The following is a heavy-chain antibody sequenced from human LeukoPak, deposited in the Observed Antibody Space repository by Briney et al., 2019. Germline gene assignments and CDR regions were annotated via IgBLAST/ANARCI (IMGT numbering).Heavy chain of an antibody. Sequence: LETLSLTSTLSLGSISSTDYYSGWIRHPPGNWIELLGSMSYSGTTYYNPSVQSRVTISVDASKKHISLRLRSVTAADTAVYYCARVRAAAAHFDSWGQGTLVTVSS. CDR3: ARVRAAAAHFDS. V-gene: IGHV4-39*02. J-gene: IGHJ4*02. CDR2: MSYSGTT. CDR1: LGSISSTDYY. D-gene: IGHD6-13*01.